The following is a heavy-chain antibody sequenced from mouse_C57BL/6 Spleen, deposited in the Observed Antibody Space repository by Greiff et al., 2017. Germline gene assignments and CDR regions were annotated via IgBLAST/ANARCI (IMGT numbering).Heavy chain of an antibody. V-gene: IGHV1-47*01. D-gene: IGHD2-4*01. Sequence: VQLQQSGAELVKPGASVKMSCKASGYTFTTYPIEWMKQNHGKSLEWIGNFHPYNDDTKYNEKFKGKATLTVEKSSSTVYLELSRLTSDGSAVYYCARRGYDYDGGFAYWGQGTLVTVSA. CDR1: GYTFTTYP. CDR3: ARRGYDYDGGFAY. J-gene: IGHJ3*01. CDR2: FHPYNDDT.